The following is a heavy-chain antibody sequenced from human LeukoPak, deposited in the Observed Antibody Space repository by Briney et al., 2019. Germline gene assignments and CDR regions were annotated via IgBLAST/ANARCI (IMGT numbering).Heavy chain of an antibody. J-gene: IGHJ6*03. Sequence: SETLSLTCAVSGYSISSGYYWGWIRQPPGKGLEWIGYIYYSGSTNYNPSLKSRVTISVDTSKNQFSLKLSSVTAADTAVYYCARATHGSGSYYHYYYYYMDVWGKGTTVTVSS. CDR1: GYSISSGYY. D-gene: IGHD3-10*01. V-gene: IGHV4-61*01. CDR2: IYYSGST. CDR3: ARATHGSGSYYHYYYYYMDV.